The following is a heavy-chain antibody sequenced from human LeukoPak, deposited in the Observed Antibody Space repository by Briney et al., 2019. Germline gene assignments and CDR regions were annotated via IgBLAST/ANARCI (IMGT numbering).Heavy chain of an antibody. D-gene: IGHD5-18*01. CDR1: GFTFSFAA. V-gene: IGHV3-23*01. J-gene: IGHJ4*02. CDR3: AKDIQGAN. CDR2: ISASGANT. Sequence: PGGSLRLSCATSGFTFSFAAMTWVRQGPRKGLEWVSLISASGANTYYAGSVRGRFTISRDNSKNTVYLQMNSLRAEDTALYYCAKDIQGANWGQGTLVTVSS.